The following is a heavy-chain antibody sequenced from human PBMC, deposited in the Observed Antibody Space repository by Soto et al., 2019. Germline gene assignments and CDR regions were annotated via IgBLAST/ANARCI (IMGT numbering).Heavy chain of an antibody. Sequence: QLQLQESGPGLVKPSETLSLTCTVSGGSISSSSYYWGWIRQPPGKGLEWIGSIYYSGSTYYNPSLKSRVTISVDTSKNQFSLKLSSVTAADTAVYYCARHHPSQRECSGGSCYSRVSRRGTELVYRFDPWGQGTLVTVSS. J-gene: IGHJ5*02. CDR3: ARHHPSQRECSGGSCYSRVSRRGTELVYRFDP. V-gene: IGHV4-39*01. D-gene: IGHD2-15*01. CDR2: IYYSGST. CDR1: GGSISSSSYY.